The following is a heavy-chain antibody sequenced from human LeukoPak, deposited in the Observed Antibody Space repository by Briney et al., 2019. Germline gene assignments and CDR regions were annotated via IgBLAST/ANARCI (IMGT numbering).Heavy chain of an antibody. CDR2: MNPNSGNT. J-gene: IGHJ6*03. Sequence: ASAKVSCKASGYTFTSYDINWVRQATGQGLEWMGWMNPNSGNTGYAQKFQGRVTMTRNTSISTAYMELSSLRSEDTAVYYCARAKRQLVLSYYYYMDVWGKGTTVTVSS. V-gene: IGHV1-8*01. CDR1: GYTFTSYD. D-gene: IGHD6-13*01. CDR3: ARAKRQLVLSYYYYMDV.